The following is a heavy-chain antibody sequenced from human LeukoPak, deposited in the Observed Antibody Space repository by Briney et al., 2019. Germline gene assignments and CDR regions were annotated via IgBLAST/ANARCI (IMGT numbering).Heavy chain of an antibody. CDR1: GFTFSSSG. Sequence: PGGSLRLSCAASGFTFSSSGMHWVRQAPGKGLEWVAVIWYDGSNRYYADPVKGRFTVSRDNSENTLYLQMNSLRAEDTAVYYCARAKGVSTGYRPTDYWGQGTLVTVSS. J-gene: IGHJ4*02. V-gene: IGHV3-33*01. CDR2: IWYDGSNR. D-gene: IGHD3-22*01. CDR3: ARAKGVSTGYRPTDY.